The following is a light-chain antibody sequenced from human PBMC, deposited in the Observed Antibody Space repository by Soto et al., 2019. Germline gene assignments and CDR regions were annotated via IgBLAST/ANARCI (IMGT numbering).Light chain of an antibody. Sequence: IVLTQSPGTLSLSPGERATLSCSAIQSVNIYLAWYKQKPGQAPRLLTFGDSYRATDIPARFSGRGAGADFTLTISSQEAEDFAVYYCQQRSDSIAFGQGTRLEIK. CDR1: QSVNIY. CDR3: QQRSDSIA. V-gene: IGKV3-11*01. J-gene: IGKJ5*01. CDR2: GDS.